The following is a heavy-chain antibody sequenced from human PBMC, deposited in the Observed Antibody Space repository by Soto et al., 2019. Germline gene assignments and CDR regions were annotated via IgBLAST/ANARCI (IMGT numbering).Heavy chain of an antibody. CDR2: IYYSGST. D-gene: IGHD5-12*01. Sequence: PSETLSLTCTVSGGSISSYYWSWIRQPPGKGLEWIGYIYYSGSTNYNPSLKSRVTISVDTSKNQFSLKLSSVTAADTAVYYCARDFSGYSGYAPVDWGQGTLVTVSS. CDR1: GGSISSYY. J-gene: IGHJ4*02. CDR3: ARDFSGYSGYAPVD. V-gene: IGHV4-59*01.